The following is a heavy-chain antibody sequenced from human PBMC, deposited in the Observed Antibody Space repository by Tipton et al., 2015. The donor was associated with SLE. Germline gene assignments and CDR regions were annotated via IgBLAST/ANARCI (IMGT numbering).Heavy chain of an antibody. CDR1: GGSISSYY. CDR3: ARELNWGSQSYFDY. CDR2: IYYSGST. V-gene: IGHV3-53*04. D-gene: IGHD7-27*01. J-gene: IGHJ4*02. Sequence: LSLTCTVSGGSISSYYWSWVRQPPGKGLEWIGYIYYSGSTYYADSVKGRFTISRHNSKNTLYLQMNSLRAEDTAVYYCARELNWGSQSYFDYWGQGTLVTVSS.